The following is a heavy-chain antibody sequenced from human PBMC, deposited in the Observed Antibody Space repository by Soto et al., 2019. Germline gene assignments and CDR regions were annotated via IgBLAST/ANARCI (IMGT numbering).Heavy chain of an antibody. CDR3: AKRGYGRYNWFDP. CDR2: IWYDGSNK. Sequence: GGSLRLSCAASGFTFSSYGMHWVRQAPGKGLEWVAVIWYDGSNKYYADSVKGRFTISRDNSKNTLYLQMNSLRAEDTAVYYCAKRGYGRYNWFDPWGQGTLVTVSS. CDR1: GFTFSSYG. D-gene: IGHD5-18*01. V-gene: IGHV3-30*02. J-gene: IGHJ5*02.